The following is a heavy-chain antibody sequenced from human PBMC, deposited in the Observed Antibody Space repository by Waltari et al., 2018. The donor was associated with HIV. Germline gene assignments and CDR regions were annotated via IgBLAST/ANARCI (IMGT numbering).Heavy chain of an antibody. CDR1: GFTFSSYW. J-gene: IGHJ3*02. CDR3: ARLGYVWGSYRSPRAFDI. D-gene: IGHD3-16*02. CDR2: INSDGRST. V-gene: IGHV3-74*01. Sequence: EVQLVESGGGLVQPGGSLRLSCAASGFTFSSYWMHWVRQAPGKGLVWDSRINSDGRSTSYAESVKGRFTISRDNAKNTLYLQMNSLRAEDTAVYYCARLGYVWGSYRSPRAFDIWGQGTMVTVSS.